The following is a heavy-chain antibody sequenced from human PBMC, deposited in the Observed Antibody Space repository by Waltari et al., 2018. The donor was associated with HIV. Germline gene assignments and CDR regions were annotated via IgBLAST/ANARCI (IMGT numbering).Heavy chain of an antibody. CDR2: ISSKGASK. CDR1: GFTFTDHA. CDR3: ARGVSESTFRAALDV. V-gene: IGHV3-64*07. D-gene: IGHD3-16*01. Sequence: DVKIVESGGKLVQPGGSLTLSCATSGFTFTDHAIPWFRQAPGKGQDNGSLISSKGASKYHAASGRDRFNTWKDLSTNIVYLQMGNVRGEETAVYYCARGVSESTFRAALDVWGQGTTVTV. J-gene: IGHJ6*02.